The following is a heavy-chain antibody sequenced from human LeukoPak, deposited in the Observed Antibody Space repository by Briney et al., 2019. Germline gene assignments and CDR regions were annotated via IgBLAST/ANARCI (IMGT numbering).Heavy chain of an antibody. CDR3: VRLSGQWLVHSYFDH. V-gene: IGHV1-18*01. CDR2: ISSRNGLG. CDR1: GYAFTSHA. Sequence: ASVKVSCKASGYAFTSHAIAWVPQAPGHGPEYMAWISSRNGLGEYSETLRDRLTFTIDTSATTAYMELKRLTSNDTAIYYCVRLSGQWLVHSYFDHWGQGTQVTVSS. D-gene: IGHD6-19*01. J-gene: IGHJ4*02.